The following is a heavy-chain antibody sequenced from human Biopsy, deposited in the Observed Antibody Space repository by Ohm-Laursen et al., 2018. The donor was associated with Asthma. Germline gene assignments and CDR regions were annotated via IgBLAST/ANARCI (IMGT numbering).Heavy chain of an antibody. V-gene: IGHV3-53*01. Sequence: SLRLSCPASGFAVSRDHMFWVRQAPGKGLEWVSVIYSGGTSHTADSVRGRFTISRDYSKNTLYLQMHGLRAEDTAVYYCARGDSSNWSHYYFDYWGQGTLVTVSS. CDR2: IYSGGTS. D-gene: IGHD3-22*01. J-gene: IGHJ4*02. CDR3: ARGDSSNWSHYYFDY. CDR1: GFAVSRDH.